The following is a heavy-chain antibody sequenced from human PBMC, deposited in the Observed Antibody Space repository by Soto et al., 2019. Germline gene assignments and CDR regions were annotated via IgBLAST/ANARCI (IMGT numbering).Heavy chain of an antibody. V-gene: IGHV3-23*01. CDR3: AKAGGSTWDYGMDV. D-gene: IGHD2-15*01. CDR2: ISGGGDSA. J-gene: IGHJ6*02. CDR1: GFTFSRHA. Sequence: EVKLLESGGGLVQPGGSLRLSCAASGFTFSRHAMSWVRQAPGKGLEWVSAISGGGDSAYHADSVKGRFTISRDNSKNTLFLQMNSLRAEDTALYYCAKAGGSTWDYGMDVWGQGTTVTVSS.